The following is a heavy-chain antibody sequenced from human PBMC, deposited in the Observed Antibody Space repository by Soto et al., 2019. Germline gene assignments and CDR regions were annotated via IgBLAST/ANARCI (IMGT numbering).Heavy chain of an antibody. CDR2: IKHSGSS. Sequence: SETLSLTWAVAGSFSHYYWNWIRQSPGKGLEWIGNIKHSGSSNYNPSLRSRVTISVDTSKNQFSLKLSSVTAADTAVYYCARGGMVRDFWSGYEPSHGMDVWCQGTTVTVS. V-gene: IGHV4-34*01. CDR1: GSFSHYY. J-gene: IGHJ6*02. D-gene: IGHD3-3*01. CDR3: ARGGMVRDFWSGYEPSHGMDV.